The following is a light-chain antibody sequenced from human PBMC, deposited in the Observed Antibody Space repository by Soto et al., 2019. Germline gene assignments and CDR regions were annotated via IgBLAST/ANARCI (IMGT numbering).Light chain of an antibody. Sequence: QSALTQPASVSGSPGQSIVISCTGTSGDVAGYNFVSWYQQHPGKAPKLMIFDVNHRPSGVSNRFSGSKSGNTASLTISGLLSEDEADYYCCSYSGSSTLVVFGGGTQLTVL. J-gene: IGLJ2*01. CDR2: DVN. V-gene: IGLV2-14*03. CDR3: CSYSGSSTLVV. CDR1: SGDVAGYNF.